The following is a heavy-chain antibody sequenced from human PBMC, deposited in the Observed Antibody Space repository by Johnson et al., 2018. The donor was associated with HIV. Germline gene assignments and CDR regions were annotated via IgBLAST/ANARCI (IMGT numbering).Heavy chain of an antibody. Sequence: VQVVESGGGLVTPGGSVKLSCQGSGFTFSDYYMTWIRQAPGKGLQCVPGINWNGGSTDYAESVKGRVTISRDNTKNSLYLQKNSLRAEDTALYYCARGAQWELLIDAFDIWGQGTMVTVSS. V-gene: IGHV3-20*04. CDR2: INWNGGST. CDR3: ARGAQWELLIDAFDI. CDR1: GFTFSDYY. D-gene: IGHD1-26*01. J-gene: IGHJ3*02.